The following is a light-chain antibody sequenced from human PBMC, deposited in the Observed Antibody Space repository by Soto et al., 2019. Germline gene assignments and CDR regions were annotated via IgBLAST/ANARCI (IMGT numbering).Light chain of an antibody. CDR2: GNS. J-gene: IGLJ3*02. CDR1: SSNIGAGYD. V-gene: IGLV1-40*01. CDR3: CSYANTTTV. Sequence: QAVVTQPPSVSGAPGQRVTISCTGSSSNIGAGYDVHWYQQLPGTAPKLLIYGNSNRPSGVPDRFSGSKSGTSASLAITGLQAEDEADYYCCSYANTTTVFGAGTKLTVL.